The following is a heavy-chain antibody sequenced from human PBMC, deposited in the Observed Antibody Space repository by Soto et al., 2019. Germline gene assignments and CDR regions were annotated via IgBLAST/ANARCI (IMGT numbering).Heavy chain of an antibody. J-gene: IGHJ5*02. Sequence: SETLSLTCTVSGGSISSGGYYWSWIRQHPGKGLEWIGYIYYSGSTYCNPSLKSRVTISVDTSKNQFSLKLSSVTAADTAVYYCARAARATQRKSPTGEFEPWGQGTLVTVSS. D-gene: IGHD4-17*01. CDR1: GGSISSGGYY. CDR3: ARAARATQRKSPTGEFEP. CDR2: IYYSGST. V-gene: IGHV4-31*03.